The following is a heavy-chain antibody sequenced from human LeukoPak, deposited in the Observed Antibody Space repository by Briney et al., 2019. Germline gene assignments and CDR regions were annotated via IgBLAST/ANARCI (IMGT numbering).Heavy chain of an antibody. J-gene: IGHJ3*02. Sequence: SETLSLTCTVSGGSISSYYWSWIRQPPGKGLEWIGYIYYSGSTNYNPSLKSRVTISVDTSKNQFSLKLSSVTAADTAVYYCARVGVGNWNDVVAFDIWGQGTMVTVSS. V-gene: IGHV4-59*01. CDR1: GGSISSYY. CDR2: IYYSGST. D-gene: IGHD1-1*01. CDR3: ARVGVGNWNDVVAFDI.